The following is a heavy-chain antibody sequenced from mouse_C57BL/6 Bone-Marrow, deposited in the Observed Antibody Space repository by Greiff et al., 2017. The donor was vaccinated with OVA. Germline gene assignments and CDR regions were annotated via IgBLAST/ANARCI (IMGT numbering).Heavy chain of an antibody. D-gene: IGHD1-1*01. CDR1: GYTFTSYW. Sequence: QVQLKQPGAELVRPGSSVKLSCKASGYTFTSYWMHWVKQRPIQGLEWIGNIDPSDSETHYNQKFKDKATLTVDKSSSTAYMQLSSLTSEDSAVYYCARSLITTPVAKGFAYWGQGTLVTVSA. J-gene: IGHJ3*01. V-gene: IGHV1-52*01. CDR2: IDPSDSET. CDR3: ARSLITTPVAKGFAY.